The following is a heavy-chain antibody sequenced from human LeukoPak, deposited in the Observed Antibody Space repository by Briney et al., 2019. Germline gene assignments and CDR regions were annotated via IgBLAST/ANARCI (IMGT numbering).Heavy chain of an antibody. CDR1: GGSFSGYY. D-gene: IGHD2-2*01. V-gene: IGHV4-34*01. CDR2: INHSGST. CDR3: ARAIVVVPAATNWFDP. Sequence: SGTLSLTRAVYGGSFSGYYWSWIRQPPGKGLEWIGEINHSGSTNYNPSLKSRVTISVDTSKNQFSLKLSSVTAADTAVYYCARAIVVVPAATNWFDPWGQGTLVTVSS. J-gene: IGHJ5*02.